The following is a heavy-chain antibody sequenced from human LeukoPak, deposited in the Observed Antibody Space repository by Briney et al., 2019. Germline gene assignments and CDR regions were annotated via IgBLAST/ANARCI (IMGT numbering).Heavy chain of an antibody. J-gene: IGHJ3*02. CDR2: IYYSGST. CDR3: AREHRGDGIAFDI. V-gene: IGHV4-39*07. D-gene: IGHD4-17*01. CDR1: GGSITTNSYY. Sequence: SETLSLTCTVSGGSITTNSYYWGWIRQPPGKGLEWIAYIYYSGSTYYNPSLRSRVTISVDTSKNQFSLKLSSVTAADTAVYYCAREHRGDGIAFDIWGQGTMVTVSS.